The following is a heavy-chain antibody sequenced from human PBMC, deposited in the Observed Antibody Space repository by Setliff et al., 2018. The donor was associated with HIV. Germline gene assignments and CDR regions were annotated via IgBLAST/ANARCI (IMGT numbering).Heavy chain of an antibody. CDR3: ARDRSGIAVAAPDAFDV. Sequence: SVKVSCKASGGSFRNYAINWVRQAPGQGLEWMGGIIPLLGTPNYAHKFQGRVTITADKYSSTVYMELSSLRSEDSAVFYCARDRSGIAVAAPDAFDVWGQGIRVTV. D-gene: IGHD6-19*01. CDR2: IIPLLGTP. CDR1: GGSFRNYA. V-gene: IGHV1-69*06. J-gene: IGHJ3*01.